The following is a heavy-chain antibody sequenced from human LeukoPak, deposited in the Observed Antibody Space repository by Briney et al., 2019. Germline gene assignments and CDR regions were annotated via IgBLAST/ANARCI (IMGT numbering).Heavy chain of an antibody. D-gene: IGHD3-9*01. CDR2: IYTSGST. J-gene: IGHJ4*02. CDR1: GGSISSGSYY. V-gene: IGHV4-61*02. Sequence: SQTLSLTCTVSGGSISSGSYYWSWIRQPAGKGLEWIGRIYTSGSTNYNPSLKSRVTISVDTSKNQFSLKLSSVTAADTAVYYCAGTDILTGYYNLFDYWGQGTLVTVST. CDR3: AGTDILTGYYNLFDY.